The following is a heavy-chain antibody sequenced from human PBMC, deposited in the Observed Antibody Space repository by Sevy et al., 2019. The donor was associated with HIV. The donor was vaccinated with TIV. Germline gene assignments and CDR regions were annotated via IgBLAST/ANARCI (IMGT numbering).Heavy chain of an antibody. CDR2: IYADGSLT. J-gene: IGHJ4*02. V-gene: IGHV3-74*01. CDR1: GFTFSSYW. CDR3: ARASGGTYPEKYDH. D-gene: IGHD1-26*01. Sequence: GGSLRLSCAASGFTFSSYWMHWVRQAPGKGLVWMSRIYADGSLTSYVDSVEGRFTVSRDNARNTLYLQMNSLRAEDTAVYYCARASGGTYPEKYDHWGQGTLVTVSS.